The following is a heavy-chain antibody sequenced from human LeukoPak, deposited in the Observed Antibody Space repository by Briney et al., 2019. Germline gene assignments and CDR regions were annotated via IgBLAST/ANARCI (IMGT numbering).Heavy chain of an antibody. V-gene: IGHV4-34*01. CDR2: INHSGNT. D-gene: IGHD3-3*01. CDR3: ARPNQYGVLDY. J-gene: IGHJ4*02. CDR1: GGSFSGYY. Sequence: SETLSLTCAVYGGSFSGYYWSWIRQPPGKGLEWIGEINHSGNTNYNPPLKSRVTISVDTSKKQFSLTLSSVTAAATAVYYCARPNQYGVLDYWGQGTLVTVST.